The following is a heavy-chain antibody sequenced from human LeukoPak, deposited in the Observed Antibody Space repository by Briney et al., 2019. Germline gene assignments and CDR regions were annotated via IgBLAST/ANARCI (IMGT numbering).Heavy chain of an antibody. CDR2: IKQDGSKK. CDR3: TTDPTTPQWFRSILDAFDI. J-gene: IGHJ3*02. Sequence: GGSLRLSCAASGFTFSSYWMTWVRQAPGKGLEWVANIKQDGSKKNYVDSVKGRFTISRDNAKNSLYLQMNSLKTEDTAVYYCTTDPTTPQWFRSILDAFDIWGQGTMVTVSS. D-gene: IGHD3-22*01. CDR1: GFTFSSYW. V-gene: IGHV3-7*03.